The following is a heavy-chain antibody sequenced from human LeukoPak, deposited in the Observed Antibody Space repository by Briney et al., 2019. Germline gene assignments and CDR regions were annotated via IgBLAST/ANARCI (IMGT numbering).Heavy chain of an antibody. J-gene: IGHJ3*02. CDR3: ARRGASTGAFDI. CDR1: GFTVSSNY. V-gene: IGHV3-53*01. CDR2: LYSGGGT. D-gene: IGHD1-26*01. Sequence: GDSLRLSCAASGFTVSSNYMTWVRQAPGKGLEWVSILYSGGGTSFADSVKGRFTISRDNSKNTLYLQMNSLRAEDTAVYYCARRGASTGAFDIWGQGTMVTVSS.